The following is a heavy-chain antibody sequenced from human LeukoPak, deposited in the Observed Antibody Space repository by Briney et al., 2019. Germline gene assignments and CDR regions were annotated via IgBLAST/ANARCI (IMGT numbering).Heavy chain of an antibody. CDR3: AREDPQTRVPEGMDV. Sequence: PSGTLSLTCTLSRGSLSYYYWGWIRQSPGKGVEWIGYIYYSGTTNYNPSLKSRVTISVDTSKNQFSLQLRSVTAADSAVYYCAREDPQTRVPEGMDVWGQGTPVTVSS. CDR2: IYYSGTT. V-gene: IGHV4-59*01. J-gene: IGHJ6*02. CDR1: RGSLSYYY. D-gene: IGHD4/OR15-4a*01.